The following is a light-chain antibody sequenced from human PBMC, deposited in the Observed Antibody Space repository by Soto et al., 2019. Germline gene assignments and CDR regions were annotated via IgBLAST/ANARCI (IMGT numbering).Light chain of an antibody. V-gene: IGLV1-51*01. CDR1: SSNIGNNY. Sequence: QSVLTQPPSVSAAPGQKVTISCSGSSSNIGNNYVSWYQQLPGTAPKLLIYDNNKRPSGIPDRFSGSKSGTSATLGITGLQTGDEADYYCGTWDSSISAYVFGNGTKVTVL. J-gene: IGLJ1*01. CDR3: GTWDSSISAYV. CDR2: DNN.